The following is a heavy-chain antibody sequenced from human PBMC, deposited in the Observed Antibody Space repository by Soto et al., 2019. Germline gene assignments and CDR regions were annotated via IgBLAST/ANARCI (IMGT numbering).Heavy chain of an antibody. D-gene: IGHD3-22*01. V-gene: IGHV4-31*02. Sequence: SETLSLTCVVSGGPVSGDDLYWSWIRHLPGKGLEWIANVYHTGTTYYNPSLKSRVSMSVDTSQNKFSLILASVTAADTAVYYWARALVTDYNSRDYHYYFAMDVWGQGTSVTVSS. CDR2: VYHTGTT. J-gene: IGHJ6*02. CDR1: GGPVSGDDLY. CDR3: ARALVTDYNSRDYHYYFAMDV.